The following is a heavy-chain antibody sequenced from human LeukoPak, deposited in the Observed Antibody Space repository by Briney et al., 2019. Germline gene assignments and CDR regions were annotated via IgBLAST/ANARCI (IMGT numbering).Heavy chain of an antibody. CDR2: IYYSGLT. CDR1: GGSFSGYY. J-gene: IGHJ4*02. CDR3: ASYCSGGSCYHSGLDY. V-gene: IGHV4-34*01. D-gene: IGHD2-15*01. Sequence: SETLSLTCAVYGGSFSGYYWSWIRQPPGKGLEWIGYIYYSGLTYYNPSLKSRVTISVDRSKNQFSLKLGSVTAADTAVYYCASYCSGGSCYHSGLDYWGQGTLVTVSS.